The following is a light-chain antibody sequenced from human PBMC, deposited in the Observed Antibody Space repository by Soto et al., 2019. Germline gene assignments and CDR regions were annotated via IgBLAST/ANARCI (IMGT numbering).Light chain of an antibody. CDR2: EDN. CDR3: QSYDSSPLWV. J-gene: IGLJ1*01. CDR1: SGSIASNY. V-gene: IGLV6-57*04. Sequence: NFMLTQPHSVSESPGMTVTISCTRSSGSIASNYVQWYQQRPGSAPTTVIYEDNQRPSGVPDRFSGSIDSSSNSASLTISGLKTEDEADYYCQSYDSSPLWVFGTGTKVTVL.